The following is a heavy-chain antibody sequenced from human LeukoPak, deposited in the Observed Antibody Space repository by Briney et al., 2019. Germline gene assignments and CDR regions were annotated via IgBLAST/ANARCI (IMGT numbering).Heavy chain of an antibody. CDR3: ARDDGEIGAYCGGDCYRDY. J-gene: IGHJ4*02. V-gene: IGHV1-18*01. D-gene: IGHD2-21*02. CDR2: ISAYNGNT. Sequence: GASVKVSCKASGYTFTSYGISWVRQAPGQGLEWMGWISAYNGNTNYAQKLQGRVTMTTDTSTSTAYMELRSLRSDDTAVYYCARDDGEIGAYCGGDCYRDYWGQGTLVTVSS. CDR1: GYTFTSYG.